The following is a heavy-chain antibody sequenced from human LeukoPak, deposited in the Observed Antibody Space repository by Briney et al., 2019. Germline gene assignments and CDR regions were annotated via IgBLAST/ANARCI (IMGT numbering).Heavy chain of an antibody. V-gene: IGHV3-64*04. D-gene: IGHD3-22*01. J-gene: IGHJ4*02. Sequence: PGGSLRLSCSASGFTFSSYAMHWVRQAPGKGLDYVSAISSNGGSTYYADSVKGRFTMSRDNSKNTLILQMNSLRAEDTAVYYCAKGTYYYDSSGYYYGPTFDNWGQGTLVTVSA. CDR1: GFTFSSYA. CDR3: AKGTYYYDSSGYYYGPTFDN. CDR2: ISSNGGST.